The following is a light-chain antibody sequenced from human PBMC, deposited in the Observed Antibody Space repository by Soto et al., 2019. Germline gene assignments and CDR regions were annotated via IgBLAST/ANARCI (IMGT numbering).Light chain of an antibody. Sequence: EIVLTQSPGTLSLSPGERATLSCRASQSVSSSYLAWYQQKPGQAPRLLIYGASSRATGIPDRFSSSGSGTDFTLTISRLEPEAFAVYYCQQYGSSPQTFGQGTKVDIK. CDR1: QSVSSSY. V-gene: IGKV3-20*01. J-gene: IGKJ1*01. CDR2: GAS. CDR3: QQYGSSPQT.